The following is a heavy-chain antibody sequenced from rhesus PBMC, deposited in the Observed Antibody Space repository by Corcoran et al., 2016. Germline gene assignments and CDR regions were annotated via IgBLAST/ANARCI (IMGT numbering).Heavy chain of an antibody. D-gene: IGHD2-27*01. CDR3: ALTRYYYYGLDS. CDR2: IYGSRGSN. J-gene: IGHJ6*01. Sequence: QVQLQASGPGVVKPSETLSLPCAVSGGPISSCYDWIWIRQPPGKGLVWIGYIYGSRGSNDDNPPLKKQGNISKDAAKNQFSLKLSSGTAADTAVYYCALTRYYYYGLDSWGQGVVVTVSS. CDR1: GGPISSCYD. V-gene: IGHV4-76*01.